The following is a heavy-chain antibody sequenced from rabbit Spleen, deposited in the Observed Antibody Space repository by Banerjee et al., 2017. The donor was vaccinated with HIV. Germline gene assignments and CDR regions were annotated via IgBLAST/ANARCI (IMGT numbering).Heavy chain of an antibody. CDR1: GFSFSSSDY. J-gene: IGHJ6*01. CDR2: IYTGSGST. Sequence: QSLEESGGDLVKPGASLPLTCKASGFSFSSSDYMCWVRQAPGKGLEWIGCIYTGSGSTYYASWVISRFTITKTSSTTVTLQMTSLTAADTAPYFCARDTGSSFSSYGMDLWGQDPWSPS. V-gene: IGHV1S40*01. CDR3: ARDTGSSFSSYGMDL. D-gene: IGHD8-1*01.